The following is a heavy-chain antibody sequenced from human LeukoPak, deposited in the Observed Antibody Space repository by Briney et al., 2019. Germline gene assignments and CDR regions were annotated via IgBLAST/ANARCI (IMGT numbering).Heavy chain of an antibody. CDR1: GGSISSYY. CDR3: ARGILTGPIHAFQI. CDR2: IYYSGST. V-gene: IGHV4-59*01. D-gene: IGHD3-9*01. J-gene: IGHJ3*02. Sequence: SETLSLTCTVSGGSISSYYWSWIRQPPGKGLEWIGHIYYSGSTNYNPSLKSRVTISVDTSKNQFSLKLNSVTAADTAVYYCARGILTGPIHAFQIWGQGTMVTVSS.